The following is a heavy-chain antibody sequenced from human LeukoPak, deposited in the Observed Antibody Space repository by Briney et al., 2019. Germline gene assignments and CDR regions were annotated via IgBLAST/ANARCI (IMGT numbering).Heavy chain of an antibody. CDR2: ISWNSGSI. Sequence: PGGSLSLSCAASGFTFDDYAMHWVRQAPGKGLEWVSGISWNSGSIGYADSVKGRFTISRDNAKNSLYLQMNSLRAEDTALYYCAKDMSRRGFYYYDSSGYPSWGQGTLVTVSS. CDR1: GFTFDDYA. J-gene: IGHJ5*02. V-gene: IGHV3-9*01. D-gene: IGHD3-22*01. CDR3: AKDMSRRGFYYYDSSGYPS.